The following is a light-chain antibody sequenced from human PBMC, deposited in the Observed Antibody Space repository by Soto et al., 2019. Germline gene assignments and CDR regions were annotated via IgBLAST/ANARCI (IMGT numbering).Light chain of an antibody. CDR2: EVS. CDR3: SSYTSSSIDYV. J-gene: IGLJ1*01. CDR1: SSDVGGYNY. V-gene: IGLV2-14*01. Sequence: QSALTQPASVSGSPGQSITISCTGTSSDVGGYNYVSWYQQHPGKAPKLMIYEVSNRPSGDSNRFSGSKSGNTASLTISGLQAEDEDDYYCSSYTSSSIDYVFGTGTKLTVL.